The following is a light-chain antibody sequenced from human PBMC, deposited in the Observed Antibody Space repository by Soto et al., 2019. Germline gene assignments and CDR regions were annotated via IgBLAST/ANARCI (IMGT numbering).Light chain of an antibody. CDR2: GTY. Sequence: IVLTQSPATLSVSTGEGATLYCRASQSVSSTLAWYQQKPGQAPRLILYGTYSRATGIPARFSGSGSGTDFTLTISRLQPEDFAVYFCQRYGSSPLITCGQRTRLEIK. CDR1: QSVSST. CDR3: QRYGSSPLIT. V-gene: IGKV3-20*01. J-gene: IGKJ5*01.